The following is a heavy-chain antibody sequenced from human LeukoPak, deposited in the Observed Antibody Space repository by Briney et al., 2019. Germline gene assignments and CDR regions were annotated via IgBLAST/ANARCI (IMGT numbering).Heavy chain of an antibody. Sequence: GASVKVSCKASGYTFTSYGISWVRQAPGQGLEWMGWISAYNGNTNYAQKLQGRVTMTTDTSTSTAYVELRSLRSDDTAVYYCARAMGVTVTTGDYWGQGTLVTVSS. CDR2: ISAYNGNT. CDR3: ARAMGVTVTTGDY. D-gene: IGHD4-17*01. V-gene: IGHV1-18*01. J-gene: IGHJ4*02. CDR1: GYTFTSYG.